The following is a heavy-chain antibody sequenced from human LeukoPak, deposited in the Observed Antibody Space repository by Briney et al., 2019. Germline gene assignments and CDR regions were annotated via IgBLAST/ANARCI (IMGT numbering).Heavy chain of an antibody. CDR2: IDPSGSST. CDR1: GYSFTSHY. Sequence: ASVKVSCKASGYSFTSHYMHWVRPAPGQGLEWLGLIDPSGSSTLYAQKFQGRVTITRDMSTTTDYMELSSLRSEDTAVYYCARDNSVGDVAWWFDPWGQGTLVTVSS. J-gene: IGHJ5*02. D-gene: IGHD1-26*01. CDR3: ARDNSVGDVAWWFDP. V-gene: IGHV1-46*01.